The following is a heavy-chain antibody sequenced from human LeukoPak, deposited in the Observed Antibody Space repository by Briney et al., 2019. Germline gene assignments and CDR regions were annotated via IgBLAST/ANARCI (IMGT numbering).Heavy chain of an antibody. V-gene: IGHV1-2*06. D-gene: IGHD2-2*01. CDR3: ERDYCSSTSCLFDY. Sequence: ASVKVSCKASGYTFTGYHMHWVRQAPGQGLEWMGRINPNTGGTDYAQKFQGRVTMTRDTSISTAYMDLSRLRSDDTAVYYCERDYCSSTSCLFDYWGQGTLVTVSS. J-gene: IGHJ4*02. CDR1: GYTFTGYH. CDR2: INPNTGGT.